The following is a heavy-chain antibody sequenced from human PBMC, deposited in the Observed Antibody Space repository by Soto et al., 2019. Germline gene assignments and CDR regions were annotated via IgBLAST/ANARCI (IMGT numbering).Heavy chain of an antibody. Sequence: QITLKASGPALVKPPQTLTLTCTFSGFSLSTSGVGVGWIRQPPGKALEWLALIYWDDDKRYSPSLNSMITLTKDTYKNQVALTMTNMDPVETATDYRARSSSCWADGGQGTLVTVSS. CDR3: ARSSSCWAD. V-gene: IGHV2-5*02. CDR2: IYWDDDK. CDR1: GFSLSTSGVG. D-gene: IGHD3-22*01. J-gene: IGHJ1*01.